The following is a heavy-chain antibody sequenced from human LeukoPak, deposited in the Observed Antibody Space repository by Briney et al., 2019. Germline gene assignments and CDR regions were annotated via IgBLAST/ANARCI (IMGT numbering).Heavy chain of an antibody. V-gene: IGHV3-53*05. D-gene: IGHD2-2*01. CDR1: GFTVSSNY. J-gene: IGHJ4*02. CDR3: ARLAWYCSSTSCSDFDY. CDR2: IYSGGST. Sequence: GGSLRLSCAASGFTVSSNYMSWVRQAPGKGLEWVSVIYSGGSTYYADSVKGRFTISRDNFKNTLYLQMNSLRAEDTAVYYCARLAWYCSSTSCSDFDYWGQGTLVTVSS.